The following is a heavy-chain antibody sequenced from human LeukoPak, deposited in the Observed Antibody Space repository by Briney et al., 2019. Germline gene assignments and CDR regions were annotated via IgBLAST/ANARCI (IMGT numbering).Heavy chain of an antibody. CDR1: GGTFSSYA. J-gene: IGHJ5*02. Sequence: SLKVSCKASGGTFSSYAISWVRQAPGQGLEWMGGIIPIFGTANYAQKFQGRVTITADESTSTAYMELSSLRSEDTAVYYCARGGSGTNWFDPWGQGTLVTVSS. CDR3: ARGGSGTNWFDP. CDR2: IIPIFGTA. V-gene: IGHV1-69*01. D-gene: IGHD3-10*01.